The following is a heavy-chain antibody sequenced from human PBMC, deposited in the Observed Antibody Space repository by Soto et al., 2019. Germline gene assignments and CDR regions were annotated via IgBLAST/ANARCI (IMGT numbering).Heavy chain of an antibody. CDR3: ARVNYYGSGSYYYYGMDV. D-gene: IGHD3-10*01. V-gene: IGHV3-21*01. Sequence: GGSLRLSCAASGFTFSSYSMNWVRQAPGKGLEWVSSISSSSSYIYYADSVKGRFTISRDNAKNSLYLQMSSLRAEDTAVYYCARVNYYGSGSYYYYGMDVWGQGTTVTVSS. J-gene: IGHJ6*02. CDR1: GFTFSSYS. CDR2: ISSSSSYI.